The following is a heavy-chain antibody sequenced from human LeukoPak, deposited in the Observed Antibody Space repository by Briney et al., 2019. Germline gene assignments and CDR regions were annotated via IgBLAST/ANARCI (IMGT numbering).Heavy chain of an antibody. CDR2: IYYSGST. J-gene: IGHJ4*02. D-gene: IGHD6-13*01. CDR1: GGSISSYY. V-gene: IGHV4-59*12. CDR3: ARGQWGSSWYYFDS. Sequence: SETLSLTCTVSGGSISSYYWGWIRQPPGKGLEWIGSIYYSGSTYYSPSLDSRVTLSVDTSKNHFSLKLNSVTAADTAVYYCARGQWGSSWYYFDSWGQGTLVTVSS.